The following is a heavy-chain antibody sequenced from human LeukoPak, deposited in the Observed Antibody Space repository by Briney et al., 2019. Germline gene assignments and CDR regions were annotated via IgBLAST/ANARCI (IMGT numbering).Heavy chain of an antibody. CDR2: IIPIFGTA. V-gene: IGHV1-69*13. J-gene: IGHJ4*02. Sequence: SVKVSCQASGCTFSSYAISWVRQAPGQGLDGVGGIIPIFGTANYAQKFQGRVTITADESTSTAYMELSSLRSEDTAVYYCARSGQWGHVDYWGQGTLVTVSS. CDR3: ARSGQWGHVDY. CDR1: GCTFSSYA. D-gene: IGHD6-19*01.